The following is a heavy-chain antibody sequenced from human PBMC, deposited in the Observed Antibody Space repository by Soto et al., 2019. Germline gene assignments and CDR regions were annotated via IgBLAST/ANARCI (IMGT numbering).Heavy chain of an antibody. V-gene: IGHV4-34*01. Sequence: SETLSLTCAVYGGSFSGYYWSWIRQPPGKGLEWIGEINHSGSTNYNPSLKSRVTISVDTSKNQFSLKLSSVTAADTAVYYCARWGWVQYTYGMAVWGKRTKVT. J-gene: IGHJ6*04. CDR1: GGSFSGYY. CDR3: ARWGWVQYTYGMAV. D-gene: IGHD4-4*01. CDR2: INHSGST.